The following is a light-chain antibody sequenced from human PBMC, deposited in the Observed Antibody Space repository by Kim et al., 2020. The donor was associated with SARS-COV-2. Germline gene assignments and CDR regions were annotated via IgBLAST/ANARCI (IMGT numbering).Light chain of an antibody. V-gene: IGKV4-1*01. CDR2: WAS. CDR3: QQYNTIPWT. J-gene: IGKJ1*01. Sequence: DIVMTQSPDSLAVSLGERATINCKSSQSVLNTSKNKNFLAWYQHKPGQPPRLLIYWASTRQSGVPDRFSGSESGTDFTLTISSLQAEDVAVYYCQQYNTIPWTFGQGTKLEI. CDR1: QSVLNTSKNKNF.